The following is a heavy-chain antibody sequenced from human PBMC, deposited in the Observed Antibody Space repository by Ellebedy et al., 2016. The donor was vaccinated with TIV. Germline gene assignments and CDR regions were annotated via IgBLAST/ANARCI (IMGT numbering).Heavy chain of an antibody. J-gene: IGHJ4*02. CDR3: ARVRRRYYYDSSGYYPPPGFDY. D-gene: IGHD3-22*01. V-gene: IGHV4-38-2*02. CDR2: IYHSGST. Sequence: SETLSLXXTVSGYSISSGYYWGWIRQPPGKGLEWIGSIYHSGSTYYNPSLKSRVTISVDTSKNQFSLKLSSVTAADTAVYYCARVRRRYYYDSSGYYPPPGFDYWGQGTLVTVSS. CDR1: GYSISSGYY.